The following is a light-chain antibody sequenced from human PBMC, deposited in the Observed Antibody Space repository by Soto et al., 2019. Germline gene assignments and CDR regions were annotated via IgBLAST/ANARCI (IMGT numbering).Light chain of an antibody. CDR2: DAS. V-gene: IGKV3-11*01. J-gene: IGKJ1*01. Sequence: EIVLTQSPATLSLSPGERATLSCRASQNIYNYLAWYQQKPGQAPRLLIYDASNRATGIPARFSGSGSGTDFTLTISSLEPEDFAVYYCQQRGSWPQTFGQGTKVEIK. CDR3: QQRGSWPQT. CDR1: QNIYNY.